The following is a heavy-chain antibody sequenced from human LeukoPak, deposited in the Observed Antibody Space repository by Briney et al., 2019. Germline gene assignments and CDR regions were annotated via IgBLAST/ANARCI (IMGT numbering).Heavy chain of an antibody. V-gene: IGHV3-48*03. D-gene: IGHD3-22*01. Sequence: GGSLRLSCAASGFTFSSYEMNWVRQAPGKGLEWVSYISSSGSTIYYADSVKGRFTISRDNAKNSLYLQMNSLRAEDTAVYYCATMIVVVITGSHAFDIWGQGTMVTVSS. J-gene: IGHJ3*02. CDR1: GFTFSSYE. CDR3: ATMIVVVITGSHAFDI. CDR2: ISSSGSTI.